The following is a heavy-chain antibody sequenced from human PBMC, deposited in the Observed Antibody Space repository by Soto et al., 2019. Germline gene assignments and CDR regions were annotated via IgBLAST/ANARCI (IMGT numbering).Heavy chain of an antibody. CDR1: GYTFTSYY. CDR2: INPSGGST. Sequence: ASVKVSCKASGYTFTSYYMHWVRQAPGQGLEWMGIINPSGGSTSYAQKFQGRVTMTRDTSTSTVYMELGSLRSEDTAVYYCARPYYDSSGYSFQYYFDYWGQGTLVTVSS. J-gene: IGHJ4*02. CDR3: ARPYYDSSGYSFQYYFDY. V-gene: IGHV1-46*01. D-gene: IGHD3-22*01.